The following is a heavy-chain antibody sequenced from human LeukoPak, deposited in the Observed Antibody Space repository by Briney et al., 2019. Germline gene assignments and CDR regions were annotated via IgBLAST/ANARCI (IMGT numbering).Heavy chain of an antibody. D-gene: IGHD3-16*02. CDR3: ATRGRYLYYFDY. CDR1: GGSFSGYY. J-gene: IGHJ4*02. V-gene: IGHV4-39*01. CDR2: IYYSGST. Sequence: SETLSLTCAVYGGSFSGYYWGWIRQPPGKGLEWIGSIYYSGSTYYNPSLKSRVTISVDTSKNQFSLKLSSVTAADTAVYYCATRGRYLYYFDYWGQGTLVTVSS.